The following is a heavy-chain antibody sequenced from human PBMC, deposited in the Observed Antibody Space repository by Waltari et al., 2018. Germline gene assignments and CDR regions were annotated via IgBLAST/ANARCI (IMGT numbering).Heavy chain of an antibody. J-gene: IGHJ2*01. Sequence: QVQLIQSGAEGKKPGASVKVSCKVSGYTPPDLSMHWVRQAPGKGLEWMGGFAPEVGETIDAQKFQGRVTMTEDTATDTAYMERSSLRSEDTAVYYCATDHSRVVTAHSSYWYFDLWGRGTLVTVSS. CDR1: GYTPPDLS. V-gene: IGHV1-24*01. CDR2: FAPEVGET. D-gene: IGHD2-21*02. CDR3: ATDHSRVVTAHSSYWYFDL.